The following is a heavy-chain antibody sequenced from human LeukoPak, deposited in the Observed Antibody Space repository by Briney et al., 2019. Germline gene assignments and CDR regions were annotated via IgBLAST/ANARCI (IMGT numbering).Heavy chain of an antibody. CDR1: GASVSSNSAA. CDR2: TYYRSKWYT. CDR3: ARDQVLVDAFDI. V-gene: IGHV6-1*01. J-gene: IGHJ3*02. Sequence: SQTLSLTCALSGASVSSNSAAWSWVRQSPSRGLEWLGRTYYRSKWYTGYAVFVKSRITINPDTSKNQFSLEVNSVTPEDTAVYYCARDQVLVDAFDIWGQGTMVTVSS.